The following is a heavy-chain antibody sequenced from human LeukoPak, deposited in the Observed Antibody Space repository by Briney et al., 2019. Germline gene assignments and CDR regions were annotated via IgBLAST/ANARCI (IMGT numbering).Heavy chain of an antibody. CDR2: SYDGSDK. CDR3: ARETYYYDSSGYSHFDY. V-gene: IGHV3-30-3*01. Sequence: SYDGSDKYYADSVKGRFTISRDNSKNTLYLQVNSLRAEDTAVYYCARETYYYDSSGYSHFDYWGQGTLVTVSS. D-gene: IGHD3-22*01. J-gene: IGHJ4*02.